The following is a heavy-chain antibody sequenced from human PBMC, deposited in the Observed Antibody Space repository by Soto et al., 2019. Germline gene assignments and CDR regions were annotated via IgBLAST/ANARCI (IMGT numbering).Heavy chain of an antibody. CDR3: ARPAPRYCSGGSCYSGRDY. D-gene: IGHD2-15*01. CDR1: GGSFGDYD. V-gene: IGHV4-34*01. J-gene: IGHJ4*02. CDR2: INHRGST. Sequence: TLSLTCDVYGGSFGDYDWTSLRSTAGTGLEGNGEINHRGSTNYNPSLSSRVTRSADTSKSQFSLTLPSVPAADTAVYYRARPAPRYCSGGSCYSGRDYWGQGTPVTVSS.